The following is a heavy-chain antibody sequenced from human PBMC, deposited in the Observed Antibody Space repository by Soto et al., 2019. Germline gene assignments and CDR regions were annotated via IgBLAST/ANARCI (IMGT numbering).Heavy chain of an antibody. V-gene: IGHV3-30*04. CDR3: ARVISSRDEYFDY. J-gene: IGHJ4*02. D-gene: IGHD2-2*01. CDR1: GFMFSAYA. Sequence: QVQLVESGGGVVQPGRSLRLSCAASGFMFSAYAMLWVRQAPGKGLEWVAAISYDGTNKYYADSIKGRFTISRDNSANTLFLQVNSLRREDTAMYYCARVISSRDEYFDYWGQGTVVTVSP. CDR2: ISYDGTNK.